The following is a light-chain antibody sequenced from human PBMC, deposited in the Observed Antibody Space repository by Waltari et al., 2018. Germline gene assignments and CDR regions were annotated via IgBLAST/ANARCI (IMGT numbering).Light chain of an antibody. Sequence: QSVLTQPPSVSAAPGQKVTISCSGSSSNIGRSYVSWYQQLPGTAPKLLIFKNSQRPSGLPDRFSGSKSGTSATLDIKGLQTGDEAQYYCETWDNSLSAVVFGGGTTLSVL. CDR3: ETWDNSLSAVV. V-gene: IGLV1-51*02. CDR1: SSNIGRSY. CDR2: KNS. J-gene: IGLJ3*02.